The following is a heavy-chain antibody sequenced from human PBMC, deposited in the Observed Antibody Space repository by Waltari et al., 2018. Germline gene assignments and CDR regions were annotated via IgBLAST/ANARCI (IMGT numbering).Heavy chain of an antibody. Sequence: QVQLVQSGAEVKKPGSSVKVSCKASGGTFSSYAISWVRQAPGQGLGWMGGIIPIFGTANYEQKFQGRVTITADESTSTAYMELSSLRSEDTAVYYCAREQGYCTNGVCYHLRYFDYWGQGTLVTVSS. CDR2: IIPIFGTA. J-gene: IGHJ4*02. V-gene: IGHV1-69*12. CDR1: GGTFSSYA. D-gene: IGHD2-8*01. CDR3: AREQGYCTNGVCYHLRYFDY.